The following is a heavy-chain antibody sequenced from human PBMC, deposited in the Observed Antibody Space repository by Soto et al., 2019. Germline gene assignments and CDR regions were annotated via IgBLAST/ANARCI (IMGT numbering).Heavy chain of an antibody. D-gene: IGHD6-6*01. CDR2: IYYSGST. CDR3: ASQKSDSSLLSFDI. J-gene: IGHJ3*02. CDR1: GGSIRSNNYY. Sequence: SEPLSLTCTVSGGSIRSNNYYWGWIRQPPGKGLEWIGTIYYSGSTYYNPSLKTRVTISVDTSQDQFSLMLNSVTAADTAVYYCASQKSDSSLLSFDIWGQGTVVTVSS. V-gene: IGHV4-39*01.